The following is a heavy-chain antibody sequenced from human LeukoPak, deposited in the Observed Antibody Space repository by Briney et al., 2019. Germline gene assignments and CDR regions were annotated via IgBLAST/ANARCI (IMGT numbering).Heavy chain of an antibody. CDR2: IYYSGST. V-gene: IGHV4-30-4*08. Sequence: SSQTLSLTCTVSGGSISSGDYYWSWIRQPPGKGLEWIGYIYYSGSTYYNPSLKSRVTISVDTSKNQFSLKLSSVTAADTAVYYCARETMATISCDYWGQGTLVTVSS. D-gene: IGHD5-24*01. CDR1: GGSISSGDYY. J-gene: IGHJ4*02. CDR3: ARETMATISCDY.